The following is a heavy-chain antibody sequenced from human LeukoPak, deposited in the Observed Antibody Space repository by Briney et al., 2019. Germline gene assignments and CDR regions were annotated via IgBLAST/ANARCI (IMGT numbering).Heavy chain of an antibody. Sequence: GGSLRLSCAASGFTFSSYAMSWVRQAPGKGLEWVSAISGSGSNTYYADSVKGRFTISRDNSKNTLYLQMNSLRAEDTAVYYCARSLFNDGDHVNWGQGTLVTVPS. CDR3: ARSLFNDGDHVN. D-gene: IGHD4-17*01. CDR1: GFTFSSYA. J-gene: IGHJ4*02. V-gene: IGHV3-23*01. CDR2: ISGSGSNT.